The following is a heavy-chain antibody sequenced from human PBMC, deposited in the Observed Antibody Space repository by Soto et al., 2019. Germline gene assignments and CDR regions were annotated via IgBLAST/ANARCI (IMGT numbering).Heavy chain of an antibody. J-gene: IGHJ3*02. V-gene: IGHV3-23*01. D-gene: IGHD6-19*01. CDR3: ANSVRXRYCSGWPRDAFYI. CDR2: ISGSGGST. Sequence: PGGSLRLSCAASGFTFSSYAMSWVRQAPGKGLEWVSAISGSGGSTYYADSAKGRFTISRDNSKNTLYLQMNSLRAEDTAVYYCANSVRXRYCSGWPRDAFYIWGQGTMVTVSS. CDR1: GFTFSSYA.